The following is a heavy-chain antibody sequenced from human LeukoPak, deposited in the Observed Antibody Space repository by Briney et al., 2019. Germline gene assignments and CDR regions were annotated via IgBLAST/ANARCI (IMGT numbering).Heavy chain of an antibody. CDR1: GYTFTGYY. CDR2: INPNSGGT. D-gene: IGHD2-21*02. J-gene: IGHJ4*02. V-gene: IGHV1-2*06. CDR3: ARVVRVTAFDY. Sequence: ASVKVSCKASGYTFTGYYMHLVRQAPGQGLEWMGRINPNSGGTNYAQKFQGRVNMHRATSISTAYMELSRLRSDDTAVYYCARVVRVTAFDYWGQGTLVTVSS.